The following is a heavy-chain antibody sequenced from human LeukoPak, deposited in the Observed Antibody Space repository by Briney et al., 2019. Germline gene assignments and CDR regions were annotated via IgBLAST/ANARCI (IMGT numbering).Heavy chain of an antibody. CDR2: ISYHGTNK. J-gene: IGHJ4*02. Sequence: GGSLRLSCAASGFTFSSYGMHWVRQAPGKGLEWVAVISYHGTNKYYADSVKGRFTISRDDSKNTLYLQMNSLRTEDSAVYFCAKGLGYGYEFDYWGQGTLVTVPS. CDR3: AKGLGYGYEFDY. V-gene: IGHV3-30*18. D-gene: IGHD5-12*01. CDR1: GFTFSSYG.